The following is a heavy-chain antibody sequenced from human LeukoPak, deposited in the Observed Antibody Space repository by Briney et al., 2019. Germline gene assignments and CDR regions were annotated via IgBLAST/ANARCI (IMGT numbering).Heavy chain of an antibody. Sequence: PGGSLRLSCAASGFTLDDYAMHWGRQAPGKGLEWVSGISWNSASIGYADSVKGRFTISRDNAKNSLYLQMTSLRAEDTALYYCAKDMGGSNDFNWLDPWGQGTLVTVSS. D-gene: IGHD3-16*01. V-gene: IGHV3-9*01. CDR1: GFTLDDYA. CDR2: ISWNSASI. J-gene: IGHJ5*02. CDR3: AKDMGGSNDFNWLDP.